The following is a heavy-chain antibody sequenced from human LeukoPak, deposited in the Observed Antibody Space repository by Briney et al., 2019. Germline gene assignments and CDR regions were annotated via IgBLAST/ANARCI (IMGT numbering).Heavy chain of an antibody. CDR2: LYSDGNT. D-gene: IGHD1-14*01. Sequence: GGSLRLSCAASGFTVITNDMTWVRQAPGKGLEWVSVLYSDGNTKYADSVQGRFTISRDNSKNTLYLEMNSLSPDDTAVYYCARGVEPLAANTLAYWGQGTMVSVSS. CDR3: ARGVEPLAANTLAY. J-gene: IGHJ4*02. CDR1: GFTVITND. V-gene: IGHV3-53*01.